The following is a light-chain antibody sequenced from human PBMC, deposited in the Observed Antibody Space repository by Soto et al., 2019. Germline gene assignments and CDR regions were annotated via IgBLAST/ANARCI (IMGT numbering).Light chain of an antibody. J-gene: IGKJ1*01. Sequence: IVMTQSPLSLPVTPVEPASISCRSSQSLLHSNGYNYLDWYLQKPGQSPQLLIYLGSNRSSGVPDRFSGSGSGTDLTLKISRVEAEDVGVYYCMQALQSPRTFGQGTKVEFK. CDR1: QSLLHSNGYNY. CDR2: LGS. V-gene: IGKV2-28*01. CDR3: MQALQSPRT.